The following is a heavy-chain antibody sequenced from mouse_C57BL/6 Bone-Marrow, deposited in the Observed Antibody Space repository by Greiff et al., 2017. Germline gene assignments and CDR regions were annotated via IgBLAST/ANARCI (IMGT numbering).Heavy chain of an antibody. CDR3: ARDYYGSSYWYFDV. V-gene: IGHV1-52*01. CDR1: GYTFTSYW. Sequence: QVQLQQPGAELVRPGSSVKLSCKASGYTFTSYWLHWVKQRPIQGLEWIGNIDPSDSETHYNQKFKDKATLTVDKSSSTAYMQISSLTSEDSAVYYCARDYYGSSYWYFDVWGTGTTVTVSS. CDR2: IDPSDSET. D-gene: IGHD1-1*01. J-gene: IGHJ1*03.